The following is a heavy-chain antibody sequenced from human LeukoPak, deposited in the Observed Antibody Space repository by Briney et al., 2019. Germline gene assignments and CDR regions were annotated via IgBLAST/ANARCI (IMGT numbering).Heavy chain of an antibody. CDR2: INPSGGST. CDR3: ARSRAYCSRTSCYLQYFDY. CDR1: GYTFTSYY. V-gene: IGHV1-46*01. J-gene: IGHJ4*02. Sequence: ASVKVSCKASGYTFTSYYMHWVRQAPGQGLEWMGIINPSGGSTSYAQKFQGRVTMTRDMSTSPVYMELSSLSSEDTAVYYCARSRAYCSRTSCYLQYFDYWGQGTLVTVSS. D-gene: IGHD2-2*01.